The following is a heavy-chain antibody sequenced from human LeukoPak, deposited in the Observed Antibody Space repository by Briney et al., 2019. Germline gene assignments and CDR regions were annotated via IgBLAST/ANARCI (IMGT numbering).Heavy chain of an antibody. D-gene: IGHD1-26*01. CDR2: IIPIFGTV. CDR3: ARGPQWELLPMDV. Sequence: ASVKVSCKASGGTFSSYAISWVRQAPGQGLEWMGGIIPIFGTVNYAQKFQGRVTITADESTSTAYMELGSLRSEDTAVYYCARGPQWELLPMDVWGQGTTVTVSS. J-gene: IGHJ6*02. V-gene: IGHV1-69*13. CDR1: GGTFSSYA.